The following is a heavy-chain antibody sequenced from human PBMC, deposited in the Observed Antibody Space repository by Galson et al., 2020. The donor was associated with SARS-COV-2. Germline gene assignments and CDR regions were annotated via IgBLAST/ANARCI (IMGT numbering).Heavy chain of an antibody. CDR2: IHNTGTT. CDR3: ARGLAYCGSTRCFQATFHI. CDR1: GGSISSGDYY. D-gene: IGHD2-2*01. J-gene: IGHJ3*02. V-gene: IGHV4-30-4*08. Sequence: SETLSLTCSVSGGSISSGDYYWSWIRQPPGKGLEWIGFIHNTGTTYYNPSLKSRVTMSVDTSKNQFSLKLNSVTAADTAVYYSARGLAYCGSTRCFQATFHIWGQGTMVTGSS.